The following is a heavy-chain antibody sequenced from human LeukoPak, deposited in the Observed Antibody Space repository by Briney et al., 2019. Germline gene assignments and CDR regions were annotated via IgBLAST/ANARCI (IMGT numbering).Heavy chain of an antibody. CDR1: GGSFSGYY. CDR3: ARGRTYYYGSGSYFDY. Sequence: SETLSLTCAVYGGSFSGYYWSWIRQPPGKGLEWIGEINHSGSTNYNPSLKSRVTISVDTSKSQFSLKLSSVTAADTAVYYCARGRTYYYGSGSYFDYWGQGTLVTVSS. V-gene: IGHV4-34*01. J-gene: IGHJ4*02. D-gene: IGHD3-10*01. CDR2: INHSGST.